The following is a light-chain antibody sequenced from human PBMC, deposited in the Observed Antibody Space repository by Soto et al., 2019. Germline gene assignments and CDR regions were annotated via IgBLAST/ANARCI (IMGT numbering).Light chain of an antibody. Sequence: QSALTQPASVSGSPGQPITISCTGTSSDIGDSNYVSWYQQHPGKAPKLVIYDVSNRPSGVSNRFSGSKSANTASLTISGLQAEDEADYYCSSYTSSSNLYVFGTGTKVTVL. CDR2: DVS. CDR3: SSYTSSSNLYV. J-gene: IGLJ1*01. CDR1: SSDIGDSNY. V-gene: IGLV2-14*03.